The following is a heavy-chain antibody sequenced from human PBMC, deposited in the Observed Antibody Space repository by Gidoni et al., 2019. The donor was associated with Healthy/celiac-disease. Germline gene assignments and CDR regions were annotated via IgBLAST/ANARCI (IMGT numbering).Heavy chain of an antibody. CDR2: INPNSGGT. Sequence: QVQLVQPGAEVKKPGASVKVSCKASGYTFTGYYMHWVRQAPGQGLEWMGWINPNSGGTNYAQKFQGWVTMTRDTSISTAYMELSRLRSDDTAVYYCARDASVPVLRFLEWLLDYWGQGTLVTVSS. V-gene: IGHV1-2*04. J-gene: IGHJ4*02. D-gene: IGHD3-3*01. CDR3: ARDASVPVLRFLEWLLDY. CDR1: GYTFTGYY.